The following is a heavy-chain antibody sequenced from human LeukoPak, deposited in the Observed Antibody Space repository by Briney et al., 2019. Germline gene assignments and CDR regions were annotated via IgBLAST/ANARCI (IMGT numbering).Heavy chain of an antibody. J-gene: IGHJ4*02. Sequence: GRSLRLSCAASGFTFGSYAMHWVRQAPGKGLEWVAVISYDGSNKYYADSVKGRFTISRDNSKNTLYLQMNSLRAEDTAVYYCARGSTVTTFFDYWGQGTLVTVSS. D-gene: IGHD4-17*01. V-gene: IGHV3-30-3*01. CDR2: ISYDGSNK. CDR3: ARGSTVTTFFDY. CDR1: GFTFGSYA.